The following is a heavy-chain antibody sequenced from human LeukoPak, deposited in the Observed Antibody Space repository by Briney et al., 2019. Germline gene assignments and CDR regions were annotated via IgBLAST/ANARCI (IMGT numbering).Heavy chain of an antibody. Sequence: ASVKVSCKASGFTFTSSAVQWVRQARGQRLEWIGWIVVGSGNTDYAQKFQERVTITRDMSTSTAYMELSSLRSEDTAVYYCAARPATWIQLWSNYFDYWGQGTLVTGSS. CDR3: AARPATWIQLWSNYFDY. CDR1: GFTFTSSA. D-gene: IGHD5-18*01. J-gene: IGHJ4*02. V-gene: IGHV1-58*01. CDR2: IVVGSGNT.